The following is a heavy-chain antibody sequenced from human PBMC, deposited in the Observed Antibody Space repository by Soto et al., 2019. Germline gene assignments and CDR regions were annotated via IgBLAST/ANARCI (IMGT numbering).Heavy chain of an antibody. CDR1: GGSISSGGYS. V-gene: IGHV4-30-2*01. CDR3: ARVCSGGSCYWFDP. Sequence: QLQLQESGSGLVKPSQTLSLTCAVSGGSISSGGYSWSWIRQPPGKGLEWIGYIYHSGSTYYNPSLKSRVTISVDRSKYQFALKLSSVTAADTAVYYCARVCSGGSCYWFDPWGQGTLVTVSS. CDR2: IYHSGST. J-gene: IGHJ5*02. D-gene: IGHD2-15*01.